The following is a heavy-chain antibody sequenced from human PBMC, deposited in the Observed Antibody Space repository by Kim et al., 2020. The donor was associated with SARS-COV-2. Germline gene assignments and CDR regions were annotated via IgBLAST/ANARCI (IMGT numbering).Heavy chain of an antibody. D-gene: IGHD6-13*01. Sequence: NYTPSLKSRVTISVDKSKNQFSLKLSSVTAADTAVYYCARWEMPGKGFDYWGQGTLVTVSS. V-gene: IGHV4-4*02. CDR3: ARWEMPGKGFDY. J-gene: IGHJ4*02.